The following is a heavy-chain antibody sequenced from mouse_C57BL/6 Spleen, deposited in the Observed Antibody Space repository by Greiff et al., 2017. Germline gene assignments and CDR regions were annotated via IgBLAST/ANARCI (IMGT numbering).Heavy chain of an antibody. V-gene: IGHV1-4*01. D-gene: IGHD4-1*01. CDR3: AKWDAGYAMDY. CDR1: GYTFTSYT. Sequence: QVQLQQSGAELARPGASVKMSCKASGYTFTSYTMHWVKQRPGQGLEWIGYINPSSGYTKYNQKFKDKATLTADKSSSTAYMQLSSLTSEDSAVYYCAKWDAGYAMDYWGQGTSVTVSS. J-gene: IGHJ4*01. CDR2: INPSSGYT.